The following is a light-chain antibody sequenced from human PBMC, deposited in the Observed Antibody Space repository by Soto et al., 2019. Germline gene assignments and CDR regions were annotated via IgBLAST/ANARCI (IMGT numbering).Light chain of an antibody. Sequence: EIVMTQSPATLSVSPGEKATLSCRASQSLNNNLAWYQQKPGQGPRLLIYFASTRATGIPARFSGSGSGTEFSLTISSLQSEDFAIYYCQQYIAWPLTFGGGTKVETK. CDR1: QSLNNN. CDR3: QQYIAWPLT. J-gene: IGKJ4*01. V-gene: IGKV3-15*01. CDR2: FAS.